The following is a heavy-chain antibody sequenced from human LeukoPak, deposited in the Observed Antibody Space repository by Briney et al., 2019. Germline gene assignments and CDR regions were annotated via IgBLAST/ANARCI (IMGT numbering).Heavy chain of an antibody. D-gene: IGHD7-27*01. CDR3: AKDGGLWVSAHWGDS. J-gene: IGHJ4*02. CDR1: GFPFSSYT. Sequence: GGSLRLSCAASGFPFSSYTMSWVRQAPGTGLEWLSPITTSDGNTYYADSVKGRFTVSRDNSKNTLFLQMNSLRAEDTAVYYCAKDGGLWVSAHWGDSWGRGTLVTVSS. V-gene: IGHV3-23*01. CDR2: ITTSDGNT.